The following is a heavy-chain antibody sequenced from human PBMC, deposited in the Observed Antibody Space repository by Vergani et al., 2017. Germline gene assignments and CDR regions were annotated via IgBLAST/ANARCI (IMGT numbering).Heavy chain of an antibody. D-gene: IGHD4-11*01. Sequence: QVQLQESGPGLVKPSETLSLTCAVYGGSFSGYYWSWIRQPPGKGLEWIGEINHSGSTNYNPSLKSRVTISVDTSKNQFSLKLSSVTAADTAVYYCARSPLHVYYGMDVWGQGTTVTVSS. CDR2: INHSGST. V-gene: IGHV4-34*10. J-gene: IGHJ6*02. CDR3: ARSPLHVYYGMDV. CDR1: GGSFSGYY.